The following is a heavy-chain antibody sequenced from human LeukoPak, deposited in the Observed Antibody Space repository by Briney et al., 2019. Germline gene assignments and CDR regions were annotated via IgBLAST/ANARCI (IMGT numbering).Heavy chain of an antibody. CDR3: ARQTYTLTTVRHYYYYYMDV. V-gene: IGHV3-11*01. CDR2: ISSGGDTV. CDR1: GFPFSDYY. J-gene: IGHJ6*03. Sequence: PGGSLRLSCAASGFPFSDYYMSWIRQAPGKGLEWISYISSGGDTVYNADSVKGRFIISRDNAKNSLYLQMNSLTAEDTAMYYCARQTYTLTTVRHYYYYYMDVWGKGTTVTVSS. D-gene: IGHD4-11*01.